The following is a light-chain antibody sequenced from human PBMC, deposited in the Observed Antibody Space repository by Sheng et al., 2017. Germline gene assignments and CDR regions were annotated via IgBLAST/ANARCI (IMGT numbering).Light chain of an antibody. CDR2: RAS. CDR3: QQSYSTPFT. CDR1: QTISTW. Sequence: DIQMTQSPSTLSTSVGDRVTITCRASQTISTWLAWYQQKPGKAPKLLIYRASSLESGVPSRFSGSGSGTDFTLTISSLQPEDFATYYCQQSYSTPFTFGPGTKVDIK. J-gene: IGKJ3*01. V-gene: IGKV1-5*03.